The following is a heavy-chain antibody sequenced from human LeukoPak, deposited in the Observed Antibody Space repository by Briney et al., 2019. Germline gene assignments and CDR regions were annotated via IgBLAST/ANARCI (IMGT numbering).Heavy chain of an antibody. D-gene: IGHD3-22*01. CDR2: IYSGGST. CDR3: ASDEGYYDSSGHYLRY. V-gene: IGHV3-66*01. Sequence: PGGSLRLSCAASGFTVSTNYMNWVRQAPGKGLEWVSVIYSGGSTYYADSVKGRFTISRDNSKNTLYLQMNSLRAEDTALYYCASDEGYYDSSGHYLRYWGQGTLVTVSS. CDR1: GFTVSTNY. J-gene: IGHJ4*02.